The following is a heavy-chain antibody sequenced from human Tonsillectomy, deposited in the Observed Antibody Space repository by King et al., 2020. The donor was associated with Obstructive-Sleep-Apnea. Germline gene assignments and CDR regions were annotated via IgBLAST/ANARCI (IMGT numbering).Heavy chain of an antibody. CDR3: AKTSRPLNWGSGYFDY. CDR2: ISWNSGSI. V-gene: IGHV3-9*01. J-gene: IGHJ4*02. D-gene: IGHD7-27*01. Sequence: VQLVESGGGLVQPGRSLRLSCAASGFTFDDYAMHWVRQAPGKGLEWVSGISWNSGSIGYADSVKGRFTISRDNAKNSLYLQMNSLRAEDTALYYCAKTSRPLNWGSGYFDYWGQGTLVTVSS. CDR1: GFTFDDYA.